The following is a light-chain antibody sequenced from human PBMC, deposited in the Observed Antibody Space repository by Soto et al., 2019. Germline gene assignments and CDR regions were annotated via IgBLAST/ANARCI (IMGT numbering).Light chain of an antibody. Sequence: DIVMTQSPDSRAVSLGVRATIDCKSSQSLLYTSNNKNYLAWYQQKPGQPPKLLMYWASTRESGVPDRFSGSGSGTYFTLTISSLQSEDVAVYYCQQSYSSNTFGPGTKVDIK. CDR3: QQSYSSNT. J-gene: IGKJ3*01. V-gene: IGKV4-1*01. CDR2: WAS. CDR1: QSLLYTSNNKNY.